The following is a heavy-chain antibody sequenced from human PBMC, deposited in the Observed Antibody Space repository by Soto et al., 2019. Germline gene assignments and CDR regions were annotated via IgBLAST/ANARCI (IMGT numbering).Heavy chain of an antibody. CDR2: VSYSGGGT. V-gene: IGHV3-23*01. CDR1: GFTFSSYA. CDR3: ASSRGWSHGGFNV. J-gene: IGHJ3*01. Sequence: EVQLLESGGGLVQPGGSLRLSCVASGFTFSSYAMHWVRQAPGKGLEWVSGVSYSGGGTYHADSVKGRLTISRHNSKNTLYLQMGSLRAEDTAVYYCASSRGWSHGGFNVWGRGTLVSVTS. D-gene: IGHD6-19*01.